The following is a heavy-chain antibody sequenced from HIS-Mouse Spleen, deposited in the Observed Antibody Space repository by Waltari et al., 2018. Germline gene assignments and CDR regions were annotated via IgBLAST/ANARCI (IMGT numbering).Heavy chain of an antibody. V-gene: IGHV4-39*01. Sequence: QLQLQESGPGLVKPSETLSLTCTVSGGSISSSSYYWGWIRQPPGKGLEWIGSIYYSGSTYYNPSLKSRVTISVDTSKNQFSLKLSSVTAADTAVYYCARHEGQQLVTSLSDYWGQGTLVTVSS. J-gene: IGHJ4*02. D-gene: IGHD6-13*01. CDR1: GGSISSSSYY. CDR2: IYYSGST. CDR3: ARHEGQQLVTSLSDY.